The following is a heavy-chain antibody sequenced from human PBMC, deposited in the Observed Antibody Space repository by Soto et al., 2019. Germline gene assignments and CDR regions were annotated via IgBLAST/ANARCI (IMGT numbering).Heavy chain of an antibody. J-gene: IGHJ3*02. V-gene: IGHV4-59*01. Sequence: PSETLSLTCTVSGGSISSYYWSWIRQPPGKGLEWIGYIYYSGSTNYNPSLKSRVTISVDTSKNQFSLKLSSVTAADTAVYYCARAPTRQAAFDIWGQGTMVTVSS. CDR2: IYYSGST. CDR3: ARAPTRQAAFDI. CDR1: GGSISSYY.